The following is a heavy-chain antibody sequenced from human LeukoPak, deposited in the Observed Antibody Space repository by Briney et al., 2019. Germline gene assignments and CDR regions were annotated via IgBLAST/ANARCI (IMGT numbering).Heavy chain of an antibody. CDR1: GGSISSYY. CDR3: ARTSSNSWSYGMDV. CDR2: IYPSGST. D-gene: IGHD6-13*01. J-gene: IGHJ6*02. Sequence: PSESLSLTCTVSGGSISSYYWSWIRQPAGKGLEWIGRIYPSGSTNYNPSLKSRVTMSVDTSKNQFSLKLSSVTAADTAVYYCARTSSNSWSYGMDVWGQGTTVTVSS. V-gene: IGHV4-4*07.